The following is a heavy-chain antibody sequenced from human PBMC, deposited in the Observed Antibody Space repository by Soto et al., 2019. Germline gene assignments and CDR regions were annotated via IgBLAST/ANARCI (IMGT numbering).Heavy chain of an antibody. CDR1: GGSFSGYY. CDR2: INHSGST. Sequence: SETLSLTCAVYGGSFSGYYWSWIRQPPGKGLEWIGEINHSGSTNYNPSLKSRVTISVDTSKNQFSLKLSSVTAADTAVYYCARGPTYYDFWSGYSPPRVYYYYMDVWGKGTTVTVSS. V-gene: IGHV4-34*01. CDR3: ARGPTYYDFWSGYSPPRVYYYYMDV. J-gene: IGHJ6*03. D-gene: IGHD3-3*01.